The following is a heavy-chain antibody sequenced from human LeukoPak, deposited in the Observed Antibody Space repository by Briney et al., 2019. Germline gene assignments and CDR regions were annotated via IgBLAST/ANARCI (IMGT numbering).Heavy chain of an antibody. Sequence: GGSLRLSCAASGFIFSGYWMSWVRQAPGKGLEWVANIKQDGSEKYYVDSVKGRFTISRDNAKNSLYLQMNSLRVEDTAVYYCAKEGRSLQTYWGQGTLVTVSS. CDR2: IKQDGSEK. CDR1: GFIFSGYW. CDR3: AKEGRSLQTY. J-gene: IGHJ4*02. D-gene: IGHD5-24*01. V-gene: IGHV3-7*03.